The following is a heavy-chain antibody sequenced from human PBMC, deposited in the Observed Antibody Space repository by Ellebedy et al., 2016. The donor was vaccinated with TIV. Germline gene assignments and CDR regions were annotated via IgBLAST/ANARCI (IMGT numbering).Heavy chain of an antibody. V-gene: IGHV1-69*06. Sequence: ASVKVSCKASGGTFSSYAISWVRQAPGQGLEWMGGIIPIFGTANYAQKFQGRVTITADKSTSTAYMELSSLRSEDTAVYYCAREGGYCSGGSCYSFFYSDYWGQGTLVTVSS. J-gene: IGHJ4*02. CDR3: AREGGYCSGGSCYSFFYSDY. CDR1: GGTFSSYA. D-gene: IGHD2-15*01. CDR2: IIPIFGTA.